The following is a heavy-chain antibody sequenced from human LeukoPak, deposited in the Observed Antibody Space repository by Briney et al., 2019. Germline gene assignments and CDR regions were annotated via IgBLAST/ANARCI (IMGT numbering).Heavy chain of an antibody. V-gene: IGHV3-11*01. CDR3: ARDLLGVTTRNWFDP. J-gene: IGHJ5*02. CDR1: GFTFGDYY. Sequence: PGGSLRLSCAASGFTFGDYYMNWIRQAPGKGLEWISYISSGGSIIHYADSVKGRFTISRDNAKNSLYLQMNSLRAEYTAVYYCARDLLGVTTRNWFDPWGQGTLVTVSP. CDR2: ISSGGSII. D-gene: IGHD2-21*02.